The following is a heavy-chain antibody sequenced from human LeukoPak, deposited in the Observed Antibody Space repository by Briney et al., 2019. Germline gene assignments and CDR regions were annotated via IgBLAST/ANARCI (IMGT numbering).Heavy chain of an antibody. V-gene: IGHV3-15*01. CDR3: TTDGYYGSDFDP. D-gene: IGHD3-10*01. Sequence: SGGSLRLSCTASGFTFGDYAMSWVRQAPGKGLEWVGRIKSKTDGGTTDYAAPVKGRFTFSRDDSKNTLYLQMNSLKTEDTAVYYCTTDGYYGSDFDPWGQGTLVTVSS. CDR1: GFTFGDYA. J-gene: IGHJ5*02. CDR2: IKSKTDGGTT.